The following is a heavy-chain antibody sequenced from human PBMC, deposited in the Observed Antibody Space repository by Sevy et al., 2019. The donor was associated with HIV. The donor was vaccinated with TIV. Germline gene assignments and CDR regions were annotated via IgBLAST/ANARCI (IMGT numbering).Heavy chain of an antibody. V-gene: IGHV1-2*02. CDR2: INPNSSGT. Sequence: ASVKVSCKASGYTDTAYYLHWVRQAPGQGLEWMEWINPNSSGTNYAQKFQGRVTMTRDTSITTSYMELSRLRSDDTAVYYCARVFHPPGDSDTRGLTRGGYYFDYWGQGTLVTVSS. D-gene: IGHD3-22*01. CDR3: ARVFHPPGDSDTRGLTRGGYYFDY. J-gene: IGHJ4*02. CDR1: GYTDTAYY.